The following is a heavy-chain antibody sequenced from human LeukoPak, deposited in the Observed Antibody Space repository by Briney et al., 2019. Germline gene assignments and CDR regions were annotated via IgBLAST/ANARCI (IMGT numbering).Heavy chain of an antibody. J-gene: IGHJ4*02. CDR3: AKLSLRDFWSGYYEALDY. D-gene: IGHD3-3*01. Sequence: PGGSLRLSCAASGFTFSSYAMSWVRQAPGKGLEWVSAISGSGGSTYYADSVKGRFTISRDNSKNTLYLQMNSLRAEDTAVYYCAKLSLRDFWSGYYEALDYWGQGTLVTVSS. CDR2: ISGSGGST. CDR1: GFTFSSYA. V-gene: IGHV3-23*01.